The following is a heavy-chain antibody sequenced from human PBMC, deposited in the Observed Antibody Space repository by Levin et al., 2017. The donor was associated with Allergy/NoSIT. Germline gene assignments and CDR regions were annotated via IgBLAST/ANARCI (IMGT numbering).Heavy chain of an antibody. CDR1: GGSISSSSYY. D-gene: IGHD2-15*01. CDR3: ARHEGDIVTQEYYFDY. Sequence: KPSETLSLTCTVSGGSISSSSYYWGWIRQPPGKGLEWIGSIYYSGSTYYNPSLKSRVTISVDTSKNQFSLKLSSVTAADTAVYYCARHEGDIVTQEYYFDYWGQGTLVTVSS. V-gene: IGHV4-39*01. CDR2: IYYSGST. J-gene: IGHJ4*02.